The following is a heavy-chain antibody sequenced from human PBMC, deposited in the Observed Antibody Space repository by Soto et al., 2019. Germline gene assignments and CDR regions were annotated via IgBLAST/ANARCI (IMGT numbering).Heavy chain of an antibody. CDR3: ARADVQLERYSDYCYYMDV. D-gene: IGHD1-1*01. CDR1: GFTFSSYW. V-gene: IGHV3-7*03. Sequence: GGSLRLSCAASGFTFSSYWMSWVRQAPGKGLEWVANIKQDGSETYYVDSVKGRFTITRGNAKNSLYLQMNSLRAGDTAVYYCARADVQLERYSDYCYYMDVWGKGTPVTVSS. CDR2: IKQDGSET. J-gene: IGHJ6*03.